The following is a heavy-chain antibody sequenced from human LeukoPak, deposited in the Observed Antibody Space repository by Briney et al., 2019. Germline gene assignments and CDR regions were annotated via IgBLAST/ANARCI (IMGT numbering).Heavy chain of an antibody. CDR2: ISDSGGST. D-gene: IGHD6-19*01. Sequence: GGSLRLSRAASGFTFSSYAMSWVRQAPGQGLECVSAISDSGGSTYYADAVKGRFTISRDNSKNTLYLQMNSLRAEDTAVHYCAKLKSSGWEYFDHWGRGTLVTVSS. CDR3: AKLKSSGWEYFDH. J-gene: IGHJ4*02. V-gene: IGHV3-23*01. CDR1: GFTFSSYA.